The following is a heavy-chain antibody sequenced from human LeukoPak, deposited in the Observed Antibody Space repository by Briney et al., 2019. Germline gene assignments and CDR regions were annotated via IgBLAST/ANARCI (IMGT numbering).Heavy chain of an antibody. CDR2: IYSGGNT. Sequence: GGSLRLSCAASGFTVSSNYMSWVRQAPGNGLEWVSIIYSGGNTYYADSVKGRFTISRDNSKNTLYLQMNSLRAEDTAVYYCAKGRSGSSYSAFDYWGQGTLVTVSS. D-gene: IGHD3-10*01. J-gene: IGHJ4*02. CDR1: GFTVSSNY. CDR3: AKGRSGSSYSAFDY. V-gene: IGHV3-66*01.